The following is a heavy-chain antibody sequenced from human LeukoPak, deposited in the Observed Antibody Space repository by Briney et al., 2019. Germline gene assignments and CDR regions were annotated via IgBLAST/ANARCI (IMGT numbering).Heavy chain of an antibody. CDR1: GFTFSNAW. D-gene: IGHD5-18*01. CDR2: LKGKPDGGTT. CDR3: TTDREYSYGPFDY. V-gene: IGHV3-15*01. J-gene: IGHJ4*02. Sequence: GGSLRLSCAASGFTFSNAWMSWVRQAPGKGLEWLGRLKGKPDGGTTDYAAPVEGRLTISRDDSKNTLYLQMNSLKTEDTAVYYCTTDREYSYGPFDYWGQGTLVTVS.